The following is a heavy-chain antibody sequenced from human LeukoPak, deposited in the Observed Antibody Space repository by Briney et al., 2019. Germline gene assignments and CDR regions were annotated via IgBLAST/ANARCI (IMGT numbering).Heavy chain of an antibody. CDR2: FDPEDGET. CDR1: GYTLTELS. V-gene: IGHV1-24*01. CDR3: ATDSSWGSLGAFDI. Sequence: ASVKVSCKVSGYTLTELSMHWVRQAPGKGLEWMGGFDPEDGETIYAQKFQGRVTMTEDTSTDTAYMELSSLRSEDTAVYYCATDSSWGSLGAFDIWGQGTMVTVSS. D-gene: IGHD7-27*01. J-gene: IGHJ3*02.